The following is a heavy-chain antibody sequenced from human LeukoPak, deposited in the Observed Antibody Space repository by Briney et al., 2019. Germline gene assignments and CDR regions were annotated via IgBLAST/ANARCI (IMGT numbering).Heavy chain of an antibody. CDR3: ARASGYDNDYYYYAMDV. CDR1: GGSISSYY. V-gene: IGHV4-59*01. J-gene: IGHJ6*02. D-gene: IGHD5-12*01. CDR2: IYYSGST. Sequence: SETLSLTCTVSGGSISSYYWSWIRQPPGKGLEWIGYIYYSGSTNYDPSLKSRATISVDTSKNQFSLKLSSVTAADTAVYYCARASGYDNDYYYYAMDVWGQGTTVTVSS.